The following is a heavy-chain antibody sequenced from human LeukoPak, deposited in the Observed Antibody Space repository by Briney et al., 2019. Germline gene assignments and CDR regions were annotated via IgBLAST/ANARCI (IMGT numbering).Heavy chain of an antibody. CDR3: ARHRNPLTDRGPFDY. CDR1: GYSFTSCW. D-gene: IGHD1-14*01. J-gene: IGHJ4*02. Sequence: KGGESLKISCKGSGYSFTSCWIGWVRQMPGKGLEWMGIIYPGGSDTRYSPSFQGQVTISADKSISTAYLQWSSLKASDTAMYYCARHRNPLTDRGPFDYWGQGTLVTVSS. V-gene: IGHV5-51*01. CDR2: IYPGGSDT.